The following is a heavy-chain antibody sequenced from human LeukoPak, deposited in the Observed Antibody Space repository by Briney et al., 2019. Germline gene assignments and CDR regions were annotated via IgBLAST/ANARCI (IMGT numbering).Heavy chain of an antibody. D-gene: IGHD3-3*01. CDR1: GYSISSGYY. Sequence: PSETLSLTCTVSGYSISSGYYWGWIRQPPGKGLEWIGSIYHSGSTYYNPSLKSRVTISVDTSKNQFSLKLSSVTAADTAVYYCARGSSGYEAFDIWGQGTMVTVSS. V-gene: IGHV4-38-2*02. J-gene: IGHJ3*02. CDR2: IYHSGST. CDR3: ARGSSGYEAFDI.